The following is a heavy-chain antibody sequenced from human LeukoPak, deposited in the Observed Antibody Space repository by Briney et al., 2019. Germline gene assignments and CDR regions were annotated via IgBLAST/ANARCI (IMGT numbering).Heavy chain of an antibody. D-gene: IGHD3-22*01. CDR1: GFTFSSYW. V-gene: IGHV3-7*01. CDR3: ARDVRLLTFDY. Sequence: GGSLRLSCAASGFTFSSYWMSWVRQAPGKGLEWVANIKQDGSEKYYVDSVKGRFTISRDNAKNSLYLQMSSLRAEDTAVYYCARDVRLLTFDYWGQGTLVTVSS. CDR2: IKQDGSEK. J-gene: IGHJ4*02.